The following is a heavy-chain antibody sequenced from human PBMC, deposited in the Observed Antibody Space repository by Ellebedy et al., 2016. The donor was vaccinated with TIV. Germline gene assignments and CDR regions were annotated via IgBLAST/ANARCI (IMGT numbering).Heavy chain of an antibody. Sequence: GGSLRLXXQTSGYTFTNHWIAWVRQLPGRGLEGMGFVFPGDSDTRYRPSFEGQVIISSDKSINTAYLQWSNLKASDTAIYYCARLRDALADELDYWGQGTPVSVSS. CDR3: ARLRDALADELDY. D-gene: IGHD4-17*01. CDR1: GYTFTNHW. J-gene: IGHJ4*02. V-gene: IGHV5-51*01. CDR2: VFPGDSDT.